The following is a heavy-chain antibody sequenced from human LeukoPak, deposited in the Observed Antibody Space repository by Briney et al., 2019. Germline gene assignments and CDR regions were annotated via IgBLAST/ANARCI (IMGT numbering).Heavy chain of an antibody. CDR1: GFTVNSNF. J-gene: IGHJ4*02. D-gene: IGHD2-15*01. V-gene: IGHV3-66*01. CDR2: IQTGGRT. CDR3: VRGRVDLSYFDS. Sequence: GGSLRLSCAASGFTVNSNFMTWVRQAPGKGLEWVSVIQTGGRTYYADSVRGRFTISRDTSENTLYPQMNSLIVEDSAVYFCVRGRVDLSYFDSWGQGTLVTVSS.